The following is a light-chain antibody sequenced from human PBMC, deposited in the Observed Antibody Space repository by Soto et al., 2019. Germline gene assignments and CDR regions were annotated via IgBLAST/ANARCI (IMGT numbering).Light chain of an antibody. CDR1: SSNIGAGDD. V-gene: IGLV1-40*01. Sequence: QPVLTQPPSVSGAPGQRVTISCTGSSSNIGAGDDVHWYQQLPRTAPKLLIYGNTNRPSGVPDRFSGSKSGTSASLAITGLQAEDEADYYCQSYDSSLSGYVFGTGTKLTVL. J-gene: IGLJ1*01. CDR2: GNT. CDR3: QSYDSSLSGYV.